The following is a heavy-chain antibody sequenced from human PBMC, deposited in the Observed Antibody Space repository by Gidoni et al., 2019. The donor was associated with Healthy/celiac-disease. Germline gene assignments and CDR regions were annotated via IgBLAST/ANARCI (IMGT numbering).Heavy chain of an antibody. CDR3: ARDFWAGNITIFGVATGRDYYYYYGMDV. D-gene: IGHD3-3*01. Sequence: QVQLQQWGAGLLKPSETLSLTCAVYGGSFRGYYWSWIRQPPGKGLEWIGEINHSGSTNYNPSFNSRVTISVDTSKNQFSLKLSSVTAADTAVYYCARDFWAGNITIFGVATGRDYYYYYGMDVWGQGTTVTVSS. J-gene: IGHJ6*02. CDR2: INHSGST. CDR1: GGSFRGYY. V-gene: IGHV4-34*01.